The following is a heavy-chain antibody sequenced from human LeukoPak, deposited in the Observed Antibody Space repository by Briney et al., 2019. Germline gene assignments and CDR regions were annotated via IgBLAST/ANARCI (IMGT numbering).Heavy chain of an antibody. CDR3: ARDSYDFWSGYYQYYYGMDV. Sequence: SETLSLTCAVYGGSFSGYYWSWIRQPPGKGLEWIGEINHSGSTNYNPSLKSRVTISVDTSKNQFSLKLSSVTAADTAVYYCARDSYDFWSGYYQYYYGMDVWGQGTTVTVSS. V-gene: IGHV4-34*01. CDR2: INHSGST. D-gene: IGHD3-3*01. J-gene: IGHJ6*02. CDR1: GGSFSGYY.